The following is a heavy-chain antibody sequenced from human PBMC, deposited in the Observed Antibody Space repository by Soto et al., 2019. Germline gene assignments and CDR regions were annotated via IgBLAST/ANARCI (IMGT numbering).Heavy chain of an antibody. V-gene: IGHV1-69*13. D-gene: IGHD6-19*01. CDR1: GGTFSSYA. CDR3: ARDSVAVAGTVPHYFDY. J-gene: IGHJ4*02. CDR2: IIPIFGTA. Sequence: SVKVSCKASGGTFSSYAISWVRQAPGQGLEWMGGIIPIFGTANYAQKFQGRVTITADESTSTAYMELSSLRSEDTAVYYCARDSVAVAGTVPHYFDYWGQGTLVTVSS.